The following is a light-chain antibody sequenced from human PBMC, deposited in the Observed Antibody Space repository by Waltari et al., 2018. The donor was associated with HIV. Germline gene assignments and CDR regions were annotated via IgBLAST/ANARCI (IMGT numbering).Light chain of an antibody. Sequence: DIQLTQSPSFLSASMGDRVTITCRASQNIYSYLVWYQQKPGRAPQVLIYATSTLQSGVPSRFSGSGSGTEFALTITNLQPDDFATYYCQQVNGYPLTFGGGTKVEIK. CDR3: QQVNGYPLT. CDR1: QNIYSY. CDR2: ATS. J-gene: IGKJ4*01. V-gene: IGKV1-9*01.